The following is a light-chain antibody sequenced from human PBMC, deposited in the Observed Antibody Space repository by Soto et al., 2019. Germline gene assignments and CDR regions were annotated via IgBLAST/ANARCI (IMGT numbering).Light chain of an antibody. J-gene: IGKJ4*01. CDR3: QQYATSPLT. CDR1: QSVSSSY. V-gene: IGKV3-20*01. CDR2: GAS. Sequence: EIVLTQSPGTLSLSPGERATLSCRASQSVSSSYLAWCQQKPGQAPRLLIYGASSRATGIPDRFSGSGSGTDFPLTISRLEPEDFVVYYCQQYATSPLTFGGGNKVEIK.